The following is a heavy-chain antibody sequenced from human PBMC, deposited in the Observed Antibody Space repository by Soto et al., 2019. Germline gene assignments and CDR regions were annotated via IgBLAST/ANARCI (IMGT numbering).Heavy chain of an antibody. J-gene: IGHJ4*02. V-gene: IGHV3-30*18. CDR1: GFTFSSYG. CDR2: ISYDGSNK. D-gene: IGHD2-2*01. CDR3: AKDWWEGGIVVVPDTHIDD. Sequence: GGSLRLSCAASGFTFSSYGMHWVRQAPGKGLEWVAVISYDGSNKYYADSVKGRFSISRDNSKNTVYLQMNGLRAEDTAVYYCAKDWWEGGIVVVPDTHIDDWGQGTLVNVSS.